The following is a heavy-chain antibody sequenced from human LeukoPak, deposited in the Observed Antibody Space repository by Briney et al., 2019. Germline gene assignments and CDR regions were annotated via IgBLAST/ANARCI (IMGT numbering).Heavy chain of an antibody. J-gene: IGHJ3*02. CDR2: INHSGST. CDR1: GGSFSGYY. Sequence: SETLSLTCAVYGGSFSGYYWSWLRQPPGKGLEWIGEINHSGSTNYNPSLKSRVTISVDTSKNQFSLKLSSVTAADTAVYYCARAGYCSSTSCYGPVAFDAFDIWGQGTMVTVSS. V-gene: IGHV4-34*01. D-gene: IGHD2-2*01. CDR3: ARAGYCSSTSCYGPVAFDAFDI.